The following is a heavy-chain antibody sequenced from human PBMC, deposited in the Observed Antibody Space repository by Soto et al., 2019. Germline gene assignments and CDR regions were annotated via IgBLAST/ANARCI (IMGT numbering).Heavy chain of an antibody. J-gene: IGHJ1*01. CDR3: ARDPQKFGYDSSGAGH. D-gene: IGHD3-22*01. CDR2: ISSSSSYI. V-gene: IGHV3-21*01. Sequence: EVQLVESGGGLVKPGGSLRLSCAASGFTFSSYSMNWVRQAPGKGLEWVSSISSSSSYIYYADSVKGRFTISRDNAKNSLYLQMNSLRAEDTAVYYCARDPQKFGYDSSGAGHWGQGTLVTVSS. CDR1: GFTFSSYS.